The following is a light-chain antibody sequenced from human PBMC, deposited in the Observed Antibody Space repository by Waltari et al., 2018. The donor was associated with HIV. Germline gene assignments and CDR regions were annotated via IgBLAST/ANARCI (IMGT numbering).Light chain of an antibody. V-gene: IGLV2-8*01. J-gene: IGLJ2*01. CDR3: TSYGGRNNRVL. Sequence: QSALTQPPSASGSPEQSATISCTGTRSDIGDYSYVSWYQQHPGKAPKLLIYEVNKRPSGVPDRFSGSKSGDTASLTVSGLQAEDEADYYCTSYGGRNNRVLFGGGTRLTVL. CDR1: RSDIGDYSY. CDR2: EVN.